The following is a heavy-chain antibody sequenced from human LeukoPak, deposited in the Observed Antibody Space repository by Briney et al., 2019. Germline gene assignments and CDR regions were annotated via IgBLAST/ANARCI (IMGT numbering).Heavy chain of an antibody. V-gene: IGHV1-69*13. Sequence: GASVKVSCKASGGTFSSYAISWVRQAPGQGLEWMGGIIPIFGTANYAQKFQGRVTITADESTSTAYMELSSLRSEDTAVYYCARGAYYYDSSGYYFDYWGQGTLDTVSS. CDR1: GGTFSSYA. J-gene: IGHJ4*02. D-gene: IGHD3-22*01. CDR3: ARGAYYYDSSGYYFDY. CDR2: IIPIFGTA.